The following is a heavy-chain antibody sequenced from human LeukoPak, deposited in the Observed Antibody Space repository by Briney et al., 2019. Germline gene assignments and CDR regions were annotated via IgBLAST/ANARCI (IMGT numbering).Heavy chain of an antibody. CDR3: ARDQVGGHYQF. CDR2: IREDGRKA. Sequence: HTGGSLRLSCAASGFTFSDYWMTWVRQAPGKGPKWVANIREDGRKANYVDSVRGRFTISRDNVKNSLYLQMSYLRTEDTAIYYCARDQVGGHYQFWGQGALVAVSS. D-gene: IGHD2-21*02. CDR1: GFTFSDYW. J-gene: IGHJ4*02. V-gene: IGHV3-7*01.